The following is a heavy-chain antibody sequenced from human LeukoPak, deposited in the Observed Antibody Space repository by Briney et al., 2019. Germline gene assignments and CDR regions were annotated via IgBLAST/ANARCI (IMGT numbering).Heavy chain of an antibody. CDR1: GFTFSSYA. Sequence: GSLRLSCAASGFTFSSYAMSWVRQAPGKGLEWVSAISGSGGSTYYADSVKGRFTISRDNSKNTLYLQMNSLRAEDTAVYYCAKDMRYCGGDCYPYYFDYWGQGTLVTVSS. V-gene: IGHV3-23*01. D-gene: IGHD2-21*02. CDR2: ISGSGGST. J-gene: IGHJ4*02. CDR3: AKDMRYCGGDCYPYYFDY.